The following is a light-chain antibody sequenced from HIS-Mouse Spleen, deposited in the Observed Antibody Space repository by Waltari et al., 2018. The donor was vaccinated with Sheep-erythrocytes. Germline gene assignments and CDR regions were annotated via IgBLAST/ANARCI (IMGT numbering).Light chain of an antibody. CDR2: QDS. J-gene: IGLJ1*01. V-gene: IGLV3-1*01. Sequence: SYELTQQPSVSVSPGQTASIPCSGDKLGDKYACWYQAKPGQSPVLVIYQDSKRPSGIPERFSGSNSGNTATLTISGTQAMDEADYYCQAWDSSTYVFGTGTKVTVL. CDR3: QAWDSSTYV. CDR1: KLGDKY.